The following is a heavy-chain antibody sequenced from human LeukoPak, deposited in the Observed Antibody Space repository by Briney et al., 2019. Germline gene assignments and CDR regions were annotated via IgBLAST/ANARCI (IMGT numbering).Heavy chain of an antibody. J-gene: IGHJ1*01. V-gene: IGHV4-30-2*01. CDR2: IYHSGST. CDR1: GGSISSGGYS. D-gene: IGHD6-13*01. Sequence: PSETLSLTCAVSGGSISSGGYSWSWIRQPPGKGLEWIGYIYHSGSTYYNPSLKSRVTISVDRSKNQFSLKLSSVTAADTAVYYCARGPPRYSSHPASFQHWGQGTLVTVSS. CDR3: ARGPPRYSSHPASFQH.